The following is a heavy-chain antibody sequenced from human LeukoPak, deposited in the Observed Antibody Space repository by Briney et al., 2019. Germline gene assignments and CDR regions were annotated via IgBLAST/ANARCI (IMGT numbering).Heavy chain of an antibody. CDR1: GGSISSYY. V-gene: IGHV4-4*07. D-gene: IGHD1-26*01. J-gene: IGHJ4*02. CDR3: ARTRDLGPDY. Sequence: SQTPSLTCTVSGGSISSYYWSWIRQPAGKGLEWIGRIYTSGSTNYNPSLKSRVTMSVDTSKNQFSLQLNSVTPKDTAVYYCARTRDLGPDYWGQGTLVTVSS. CDR2: IYTSGST.